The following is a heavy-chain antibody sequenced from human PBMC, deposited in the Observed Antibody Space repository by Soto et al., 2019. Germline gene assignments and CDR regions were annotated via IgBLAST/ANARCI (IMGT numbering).Heavy chain of an antibody. CDR1: GGSISSGGYY. CDR3: ASLGTINFDY. D-gene: IGHD5-12*01. Sequence: SETLSLTCTVSGGSISSGGYYWSWIRQHPGKGLEWIGYIYYSGSTYYNPSLKSRVTISVDTSKNQFSLKLSSVTAADTAVYYCASLGTINFDYWGQGTLVTVSS. CDR2: IYYSGST. V-gene: IGHV4-31*03. J-gene: IGHJ4*02.